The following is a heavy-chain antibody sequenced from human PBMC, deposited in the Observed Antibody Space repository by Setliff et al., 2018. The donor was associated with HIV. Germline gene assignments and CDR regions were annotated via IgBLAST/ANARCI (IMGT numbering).Heavy chain of an antibody. V-gene: IGHV3-53*01. CDR2: LHRDGGT. D-gene: IGHD3-3*01. Sequence: GGSLRLSCAVSGFNVTDNYMTWVRQAPGKGLEWVSILHRDGGTYSADSVKGRFTISRGNSKNTLYLRMNNLRVDDTAAYYCARLNFWSVLYNWPDPWGQGTLVTVSS. CDR1: GFNVTDNY. CDR3: ARLNFWSVLYNWPDP. J-gene: IGHJ5*02.